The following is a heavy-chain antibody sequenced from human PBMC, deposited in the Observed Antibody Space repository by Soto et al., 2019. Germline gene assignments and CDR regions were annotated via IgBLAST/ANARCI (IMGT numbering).Heavy chain of an antibody. CDR3: ARRSTIFGTRDNWFDP. D-gene: IGHD3-3*01. CDR2: IYYSGST. V-gene: IGHV4-59*08. J-gene: IGHJ5*02. CDR1: GGSISSYY. Sequence: QVQLQESGPGLVKPSETLSLTCTVSGGSISSYYWSWIRQPPGKGLEWIGYIYYSGSTNYNPSLKSRVTISVDTSKNQFSLKLSSVTAADTAVYYCARRSTIFGTRDNWFDPWGQGTLVTVSS.